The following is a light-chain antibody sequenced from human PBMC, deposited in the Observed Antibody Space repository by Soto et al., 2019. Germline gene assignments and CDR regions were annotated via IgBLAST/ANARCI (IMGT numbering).Light chain of an antibody. CDR2: GAS. Sequence: EIVLTQSPGTLSLSPGERATLSCRASQSVSSSYLAWYQQTPGQAPRLLIYGASSRATGIPDRFSGSGSGTDFTLTFSRLEPEDFAVYYCQQYGSSPPITFGQGTRLEIK. V-gene: IGKV3-20*01. CDR1: QSVSSSY. CDR3: QQYGSSPPIT. J-gene: IGKJ5*01.